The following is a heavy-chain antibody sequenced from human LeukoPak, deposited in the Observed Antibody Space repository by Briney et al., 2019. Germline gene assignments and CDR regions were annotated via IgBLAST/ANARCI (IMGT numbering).Heavy chain of an antibody. CDR2: IYHSGST. Sequence: KPSETLSLTCAVSGYSISSGYYWGWIRQPPGKGLEWIGSIYHSGSTYYNPSLKSRVTISVDTSKNQFSLKLSSVTAADTAVYYCARIITHNWFDPWGQGTLVTVSS. CDR1: GYSISSGYY. D-gene: IGHD3-22*01. CDR3: ARIITHNWFDP. V-gene: IGHV4-38-2*01. J-gene: IGHJ5*02.